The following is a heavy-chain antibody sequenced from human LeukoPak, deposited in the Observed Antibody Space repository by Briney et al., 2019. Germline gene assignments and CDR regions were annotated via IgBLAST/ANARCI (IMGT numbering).Heavy chain of an antibody. Sequence: PGGSPRLSCAASGFTFSSSAMSWVRQTPGKGLQWVSSIKSGGGTDYADSVKGRFTISRDNSKNTLYLQMNSLRAEDTSIYYCTKVRPPPGSGWYGGDDYWGQGTLVTISS. CDR3: TKVRPPPGSGWYGGDDY. CDR2: IKSGGGT. J-gene: IGHJ4*02. CDR1: GFTFSSSA. D-gene: IGHD6-19*01. V-gene: IGHV3-23*01.